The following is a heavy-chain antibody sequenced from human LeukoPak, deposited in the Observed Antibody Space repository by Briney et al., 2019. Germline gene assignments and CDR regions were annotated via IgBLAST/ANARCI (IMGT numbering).Heavy chain of an antibody. CDR2: IWFDGSNE. Sequence: GGSLRLSCAASGFTFSTYGMNWVRQAPGKGLEWVAVIWFDGSNEYYAESVRGRFTISRDNSKNTLYLQVNSLRGEDTAVYYCARFWKEYYGMDVWGQGTTVTVSS. V-gene: IGHV3-33*01. CDR1: GFTFSTYG. CDR3: ARFWKEYYGMDV. D-gene: IGHD1-1*01. J-gene: IGHJ6*02.